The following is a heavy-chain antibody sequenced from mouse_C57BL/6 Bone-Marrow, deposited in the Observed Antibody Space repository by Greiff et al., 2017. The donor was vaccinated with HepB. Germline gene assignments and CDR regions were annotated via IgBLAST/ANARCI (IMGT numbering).Heavy chain of an antibody. Sequence: LQESGAELARPGASVKLSCKASGYTFTSYGISWVKQRTGQGLEWIGEIYPRSGNTYYNEKFKGKATLTADKSSSTAYMELRSLTSEDSAVYFCAREGYYYGSFDYWGQGTTLTVSS. J-gene: IGHJ2*01. CDR1: GYTFTSYG. CDR3: AREGYYYGSFDY. D-gene: IGHD1-1*01. V-gene: IGHV1-81*01. CDR2: IYPRSGNT.